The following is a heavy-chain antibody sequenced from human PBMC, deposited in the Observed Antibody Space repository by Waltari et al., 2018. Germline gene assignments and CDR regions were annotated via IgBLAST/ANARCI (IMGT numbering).Heavy chain of an antibody. D-gene: IGHD1-26*01. Sequence: EVQLLESGGGLVQPGGSLRLSCAASGFTFSSYDMSWVRQAPGKGLEWVSTISGIGTYTYHADSVKGRFTISSDNSKNTLYLQMNSLRAEDTAVYYCVKTVRTTIYFDYWGQGTLVTVSS. V-gene: IGHV3-23*01. J-gene: IGHJ4*02. CDR3: VKTVRTTIYFDY. CDR1: GFTFSSYD. CDR2: ISGIGTYT.